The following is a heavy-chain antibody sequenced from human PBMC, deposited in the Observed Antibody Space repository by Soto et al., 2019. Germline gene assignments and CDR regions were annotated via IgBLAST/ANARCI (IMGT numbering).Heavy chain of an antibody. V-gene: IGHV3-74*01. Sequence: EVQLVESGGGLVQSGGSLRLSCAASGFTFSSYWMHWVRQAPGKGLVWVSRIKGDGISTNYADSVKGRFTISRDNAKDTVFLQMNGLSADDKAVYYCARGAMGNYYNDYWGQGPLVTVSS. CDR2: IKGDGIST. CDR1: GFTFSSYW. CDR3: ARGAMGNYYNDY. D-gene: IGHD3-10*01. J-gene: IGHJ4*02.